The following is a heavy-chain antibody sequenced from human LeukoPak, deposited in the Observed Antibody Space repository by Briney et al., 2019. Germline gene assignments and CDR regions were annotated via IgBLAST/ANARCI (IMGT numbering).Heavy chain of an antibody. J-gene: IGHJ4*02. D-gene: IGHD3-9*01. CDR2: IYYSGST. CDR3: ARAHYDILTGRLYYFDY. Sequence: SETLSLTCTVSGGSISSGDYYWSWIRQPPGTGLEWIGYIYYSGSTYYNPSLKSRVTISVDTSKNQFSLKLSSVTAADTAVYYCARAHYDILTGRLYYFDYWGQGTLVTVSS. V-gene: IGHV4-30-4*01. CDR1: GGSISSGDYY.